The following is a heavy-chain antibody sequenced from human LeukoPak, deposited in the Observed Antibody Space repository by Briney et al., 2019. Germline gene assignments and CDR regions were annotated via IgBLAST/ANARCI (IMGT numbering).Heavy chain of an antibody. CDR2: IRSKANSYAT. V-gene: IGHV3-73*01. D-gene: IGHD4-17*01. CDR1: GVTFSNYF. CDR3: TRDYV. Sequence: PGGPLRLSCAASGVTFSNYFMTWVRQASGKGLEWVGRIRSKANSYATAYAASVKGRFTISRDDSKNTAYLQMNSLKTEDTAVYYCTRDYVWGQGTLVTVSS. J-gene: IGHJ4*02.